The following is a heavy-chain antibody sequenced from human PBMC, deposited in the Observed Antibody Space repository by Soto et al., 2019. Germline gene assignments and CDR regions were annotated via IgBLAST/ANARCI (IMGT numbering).Heavy chain of an antibody. CDR3: ARDIVVVPAAMFETYYYYGMDV. CDR2: IIPIFGTA. V-gene: IGHV1-69*13. D-gene: IGHD2-2*01. Sequence: SVKVSCKASGGTFSSYAISWVRQAPGQGLEWMGGIIPIFGTANYAQKFQGRVTITADESTSTAYMELSSLRSEDTAVYYCARDIVVVPAAMFETYYYYGMDVWGQGTTVTVSS. J-gene: IGHJ6*02. CDR1: GGTFSSYA.